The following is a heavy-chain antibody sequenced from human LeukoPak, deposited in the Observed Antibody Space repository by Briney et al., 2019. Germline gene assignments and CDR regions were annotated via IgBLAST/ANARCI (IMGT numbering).Heavy chain of an antibody. CDR3: ASRVVNSHAAFDI. V-gene: IGHV4-4*02. J-gene: IGHJ3*02. CDR2: IYHSGIT. CDR1: GDSISSNHW. D-gene: IGHD3-3*01. Sequence: SETLSLTCAGYGDSISSNHWWSWVRQPPGKGLEWIEEIYHSGITNYNSSLKSRVTISVDKSKNQFSLKLNSVTAADTAVYYCASRVVNSHAAFDIWGQGTMVTVSS.